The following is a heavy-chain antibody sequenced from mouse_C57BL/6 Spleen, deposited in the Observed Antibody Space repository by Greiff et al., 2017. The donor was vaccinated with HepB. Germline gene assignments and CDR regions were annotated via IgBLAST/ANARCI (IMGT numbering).Heavy chain of an antibody. CDR3: ARGGFYYGSSLDY. J-gene: IGHJ2*01. Sequence: EVQLQQSGPGMVKPSQSLSLTCTVTGYSITSGYDWHWIRHFPGNKLEWMGYISYSGSTNYNPSLKSRISITHDTSKNHFFLKLNSVTIEDTATYYCARGGFYYGSSLDYWGQGTTLTVSS. CDR1: GYSITSGYD. D-gene: IGHD1-1*01. V-gene: IGHV3-1*01. CDR2: ISYSGST.